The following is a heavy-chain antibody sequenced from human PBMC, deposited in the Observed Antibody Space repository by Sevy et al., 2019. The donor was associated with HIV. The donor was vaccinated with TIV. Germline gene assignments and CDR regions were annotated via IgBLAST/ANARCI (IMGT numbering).Heavy chain of an antibody. Sequence: GGYLRLSCAASGFTFSNYAIHWVRQAPGKGLEWVSYISTSSSYTSYPDSVKGQFTISRDNAKNSLYLQMNSLRVEDTAVYYCARVRYNYGQKYFDYWGQGNLVTVSS. J-gene: IGHJ4*02. CDR3: ARVRYNYGQKYFDY. V-gene: IGHV3-21*05. D-gene: IGHD5-18*01. CDR1: GFTFSNYA. CDR2: ISTSSSYT.